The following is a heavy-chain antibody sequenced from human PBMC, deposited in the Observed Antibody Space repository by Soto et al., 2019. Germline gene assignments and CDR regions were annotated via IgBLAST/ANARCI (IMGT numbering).Heavy chain of an antibody. J-gene: IGHJ3*02. CDR1: GFTFISYG. CDR3: ATEGVQRNLNAFDI. Sequence: GGSLRLSCAASGFTFISYGMHWVRQAPCKGLEWVAVISYDGSNKYYADSVKGRFTISRDNSKNTLYLQMNSLRAEDTAVYYCATEGVQRNLNAFDIWGQGTMVTVSS. CDR2: ISYDGSNK. D-gene: IGHD3-3*01. V-gene: IGHV3-30*03.